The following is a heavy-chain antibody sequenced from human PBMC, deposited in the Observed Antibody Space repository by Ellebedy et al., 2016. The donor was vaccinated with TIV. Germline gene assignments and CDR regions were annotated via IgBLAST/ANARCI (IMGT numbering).Heavy chain of an antibody. D-gene: IGHD3-16*01. V-gene: IGHV4-39*01. CDR1: GGSISRSTYY. CDR2: IYYTGTT. CDR3: ARPTLVNVGGHFDS. J-gene: IGHJ4*02. Sequence: PGGSLRLSXTVSGGSISRSTYYWGWLRQPPGKGLEWIGSIYYTGTTYYNPSLKSRVTISVDTSKNQFSLKLNSVTAADTAIYYCARPTLVNVGGHFDSWGQGTVVTVSS.